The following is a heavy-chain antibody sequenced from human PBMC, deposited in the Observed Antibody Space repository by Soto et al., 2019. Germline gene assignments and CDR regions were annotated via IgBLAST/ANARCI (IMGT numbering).Heavy chain of an antibody. V-gene: IGHV1-46*01. D-gene: IGHD6-13*01. J-gene: IGHJ6*02. CDR3: ARELYSSSWLDYYGMDV. CDR1: GYTFTSYY. CDR2: INPSGGST. Sequence: ASVKVSCKASGYTFTSYYMHWVRQAPGQGLEWMGIINPSGGSTSYAQKFQGRVTMTRDTSTSTVYMELSSLRSEDTAVYYCARELYSSSWLDYYGMDVWGQGTTVTVSS.